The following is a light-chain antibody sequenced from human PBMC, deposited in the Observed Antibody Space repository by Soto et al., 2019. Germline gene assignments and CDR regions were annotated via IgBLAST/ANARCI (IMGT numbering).Light chain of an antibody. Sequence: EVVVTQSPATLSVSPGERVTLSCRASQSVDSDVAWFQHKPGQAPRLLSYGASTRAAGIPGRFSGSGYETDFTFTISSLEPEDSATYFCQQYNTWVRGPFCQGTKLEIK. CDR2: GAS. CDR1: QSVDSD. CDR3: QQYNTWVRGP. V-gene: IGKV3-15*01. J-gene: IGKJ2*01.